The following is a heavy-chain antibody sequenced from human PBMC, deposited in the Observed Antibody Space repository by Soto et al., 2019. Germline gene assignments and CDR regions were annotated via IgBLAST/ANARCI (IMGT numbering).Heavy chain of an antibody. CDR3: ARDMGCSSNSCYSDY. Sequence: SETQSLTCSVSGGSIIRYYWRWIRHPGGKGPEWIGRIYTSGSTNYNPSLKSRVTMSVDTSKNQLSLKLSSVTAADTAVYYCARDMGCSSNSCYSDYWGQGTLVTVSS. V-gene: IGHV4-4*07. CDR2: IYTSGST. CDR1: GGSIIRYY. D-gene: IGHD2-2*01. J-gene: IGHJ4*02.